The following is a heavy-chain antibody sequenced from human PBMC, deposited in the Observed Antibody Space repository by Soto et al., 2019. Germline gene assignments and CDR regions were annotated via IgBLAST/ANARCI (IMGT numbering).Heavy chain of an antibody. CDR3: ARHLDEYSSASGFDY. CDR2: IYPGHSNI. V-gene: IGHV5-51*01. D-gene: IGHD6-6*01. CDR1: GYSFSSHW. J-gene: IGHJ4*02. Sequence: GGSLKISCKGSGYSFSSHWIGWVRQMPGEGQEWMGIIYPGHSNIRDSPSFEGQIDMSADRSINTAYLRLSSLKASDTATYYCARHLDEYSSASGFDYWGQGTLVTVSS.